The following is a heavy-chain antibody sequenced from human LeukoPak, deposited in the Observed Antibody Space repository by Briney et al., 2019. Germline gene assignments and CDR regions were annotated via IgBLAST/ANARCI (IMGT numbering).Heavy chain of an antibody. CDR2: IYHGGSA. J-gene: IGHJ5*02. CDR1: GYSISSGYY. CDR3: ARVVAAAGTVWFDP. Sequence: PSETLSLTCTVSGYSISSGYYWGWIRQPPGKGLEWIGSIYHGGSAFFNPSLKSRVTISVDTSKNQFSLKLSSVTAADTAVYYCARVVAAAGTVWFDPWGQGTLVTVSS. V-gene: IGHV4-38-2*02. D-gene: IGHD6-13*01.